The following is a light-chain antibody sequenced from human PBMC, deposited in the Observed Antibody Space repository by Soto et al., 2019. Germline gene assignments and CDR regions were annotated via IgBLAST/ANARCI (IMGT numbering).Light chain of an antibody. CDR2: VAS. Sequence: DIQMPQSPSSLSASVGERATITCRASQSISTYLNWYQQRPGKAPKVLIYVASSLQSGVPSRFSGSGSGTDFTLTISSLQPEDFATYYCQQSFSTPLTFGGGTRVEIK. V-gene: IGKV1-39*01. J-gene: IGKJ4*01. CDR3: QQSFSTPLT. CDR1: QSISTY.